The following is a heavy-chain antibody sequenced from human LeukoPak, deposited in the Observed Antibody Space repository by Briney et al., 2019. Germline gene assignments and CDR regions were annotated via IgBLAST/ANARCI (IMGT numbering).Heavy chain of an antibody. D-gene: IGHD3-10*01. V-gene: IGHV4-30-4*01. CDR3: ARDYYGSGRSPRWYYGMDV. J-gene: IGHJ6*02. Sequence: NTSETLSLTCTVSGGSISSGDYYWSWIRQPPGKGLEWIGYIYYSGSTYYNPSLKSRVTISVDTSKNQFSLKLSSVTAADTAVYYCARDYYGSGRSPRWYYGMDVWGQGTTVTVSS. CDR1: GGSISSGDYY. CDR2: IYYSGST.